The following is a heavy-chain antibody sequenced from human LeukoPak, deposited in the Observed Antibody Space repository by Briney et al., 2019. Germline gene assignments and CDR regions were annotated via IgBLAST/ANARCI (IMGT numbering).Heavy chain of an antibody. V-gene: IGHV3-21*01. CDR1: GFTFSSYS. CDR2: ISSSSSYI. Sequence: GGSLRLSCAAYGFTFSSYSMNWVRQARGKGLEWVSSISSSSSYIYYADSVKGRVTISRDNAKKSLYLQMNSLRAEDTAVYYCASPNPFSSSWYHFDYWGQGTLVTVSS. CDR3: ASPNPFSSSWYHFDY. J-gene: IGHJ4*02. D-gene: IGHD6-13*01.